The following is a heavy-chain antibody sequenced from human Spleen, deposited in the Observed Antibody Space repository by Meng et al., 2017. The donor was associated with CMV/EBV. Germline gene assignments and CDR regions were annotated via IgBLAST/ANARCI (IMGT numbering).Heavy chain of an antibody. V-gene: IGHV3-7*01. CDR3: AKDGRRSSSGWYRGAPDY. Sequence: GESLKISCAASGFTFSSYWISWVRQAPGKGLEWVANIKQDGSERYYVDSVKGRFTISRDNSKNTLYLQMNSLRAEDTAVYYCAKDGRRSSSGWYRGAPDYWGQGTLVTVSS. CDR1: GFTFSSYW. D-gene: IGHD6-19*01. J-gene: IGHJ4*02. CDR2: IKQDGSER.